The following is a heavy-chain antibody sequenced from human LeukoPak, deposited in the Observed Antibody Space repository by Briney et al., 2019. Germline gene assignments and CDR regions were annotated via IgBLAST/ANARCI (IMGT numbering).Heavy chain of an antibody. J-gene: IGHJ4*02. D-gene: IGHD2-2*01. Sequence: GGSLRLSCSASGFTFSSYWMHWVRQAPGKGLVWVSRINTDGSSSRYADSVKGRFTISRDNAKNTLYLQMNSLRAEDTAVYYCARGRYTSCLHYWGQGTLVTVSS. CDR3: ARGRYTSCLHY. CDR2: INTDGSSS. V-gene: IGHV3-74*01. CDR1: GFTFSSYW.